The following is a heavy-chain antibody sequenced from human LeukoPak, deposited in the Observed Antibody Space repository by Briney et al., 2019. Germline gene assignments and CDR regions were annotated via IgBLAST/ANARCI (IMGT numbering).Heavy chain of an antibody. CDR2: IYYSGST. CDR1: GGSFSGYY. J-gene: IGHJ4*02. V-gene: IGHV4-34*09. Sequence: SETLSLTCAVYGGSFSGYYWSWIRQPPGKGLEWIGYIYYSGSTHYNPSLKSRVTISVDTSKNQFSLKLSSVTAADTAVYYCARYCTNGVCQFDYWGQGTLVTVSS. D-gene: IGHD2-8*01. CDR3: ARYCTNGVCQFDY.